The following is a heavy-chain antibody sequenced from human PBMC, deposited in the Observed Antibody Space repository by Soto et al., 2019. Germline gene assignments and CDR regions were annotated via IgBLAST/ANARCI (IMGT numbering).Heavy chain of an antibody. V-gene: IGHV3-23*01. J-gene: IGHJ4*02. CDR2: ISASGDSA. CDR1: GVTFSSFG. CDR3: AKRGIGMFSHKHPFDH. D-gene: IGHD3-10*02. Sequence: EVQLLDSGGDLAQPGGSLRLSCTASGVTFSSFGMAWVRQAPGKGLEWVSAISASGDSAYYADSVKDRFTIYRDSPTNTLYLQTNHLRAEDTAVYYCAKRGIGMFSHKHPFDHIGQGTQCNVSS.